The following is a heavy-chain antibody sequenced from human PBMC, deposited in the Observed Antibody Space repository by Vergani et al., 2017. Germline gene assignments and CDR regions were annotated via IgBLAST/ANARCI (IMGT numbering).Heavy chain of an antibody. Sequence: EVQLVESGGGLVKPGGSLRLSCAASGFTFSNAWMSWVRQAPGKGLEWVGLIKSKTDGGTTDYAAPVKGRFTISRDDSKNTLYLQMNSLKTEDTAVYYCTTDPGGIQLWLGGRDPWGQGTLVTVSS. CDR1: GFTFSNAW. V-gene: IGHV3-15*01. J-gene: IGHJ5*02. CDR3: TTDPGGIQLWLGGRDP. CDR2: IKSKTDGGTT. D-gene: IGHD5-18*01.